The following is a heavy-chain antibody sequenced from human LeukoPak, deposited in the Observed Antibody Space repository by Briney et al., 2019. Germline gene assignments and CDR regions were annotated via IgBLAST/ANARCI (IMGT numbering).Heavy chain of an antibody. CDR1: GGSISSGDYY. D-gene: IGHD2-15*01. CDR2: IYYSGST. V-gene: IGHV4-30-4*08. CDR3: ARHLRTPVVAASDAFDI. J-gene: IGHJ3*02. Sequence: SEILSLTCTVSGGSISSGDYYWRWLRQPPGKGLEWIGYIYYSGSTYYNPSLKSRVTISVDTSKNQFSLKLSSVTAADTAVYYCARHLRTPVVAASDAFDIWGQGTMVTVSS.